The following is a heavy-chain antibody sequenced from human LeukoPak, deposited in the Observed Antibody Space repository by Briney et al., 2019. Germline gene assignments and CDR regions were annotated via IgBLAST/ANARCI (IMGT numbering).Heavy chain of an antibody. CDR3: ARGPSSNWSGLDF. Sequence: GGSLRLSCAASGLSFSGHWMHWARQLPGKGLVWVSCISPTGSTTSYADSVKGRFTVSRDNAKNTLYLQVNNLRAEDTAVYYCARGPSSNWSGLDFWGQGTLLTVSS. V-gene: IGHV3-74*01. CDR2: ISPTGSTT. D-gene: IGHD6-13*01. J-gene: IGHJ4*02. CDR1: GLSFSGHW.